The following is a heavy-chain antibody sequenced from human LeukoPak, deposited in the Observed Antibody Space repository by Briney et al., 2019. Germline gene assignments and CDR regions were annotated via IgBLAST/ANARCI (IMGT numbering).Heavy chain of an antibody. CDR3: ARDRGSPRYYYYMDV. D-gene: IGHD3-10*01. CDR1: GGSISSYY. Sequence: PETLSLTCTVSGGSISSYYWSWIRQPPGKGLEWIGYIDYSGSTNYNPSLKSRVTISVDTSKNQFSLKLSSVTAADTAVYYCARDRGSPRYYYYMDVWGKGTTVTVSS. J-gene: IGHJ6*03. V-gene: IGHV4-59*01. CDR2: IDYSGST.